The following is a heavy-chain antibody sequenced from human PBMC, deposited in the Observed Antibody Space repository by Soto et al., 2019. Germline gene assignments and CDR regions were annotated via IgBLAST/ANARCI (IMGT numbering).Heavy chain of an antibody. CDR3: VKDGSSSWSCEFDY. J-gene: IGHJ4*02. V-gene: IGHV3-9*01. D-gene: IGHD6-13*01. Sequence: EVQLVESGGGLVQPGRSLRLSCAASGFTFDDYAMHWVRQAPGKGLEWVSGTSWNSNTKGYADSVKGRFTISRDNTNNSLYLQMNSLRAEDTALYYCVKDGSSSWSCEFDYWGQGILVTVSS. CDR2: TSWNSNTK. CDR1: GFTFDDYA.